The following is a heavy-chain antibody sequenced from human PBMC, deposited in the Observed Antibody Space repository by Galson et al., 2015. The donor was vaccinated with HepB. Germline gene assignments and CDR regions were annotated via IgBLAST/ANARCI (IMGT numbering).Heavy chain of an antibody. CDR3: ARDRDTIFGVVTFDY. CDR2: INSDGSST. Sequence: SLRLSCAASGFTSSSYWMHWVRQAPGKGLVWVSRINSDGSSTSYADSVKGRFTISRDNAKNTLYLQMNSLRDEDTAVYYCARDRDTIFGVVTFDYWGQGTLVTVSS. V-gene: IGHV3-74*01. D-gene: IGHD3-3*01. J-gene: IGHJ4*02. CDR1: GFTSSSYW.